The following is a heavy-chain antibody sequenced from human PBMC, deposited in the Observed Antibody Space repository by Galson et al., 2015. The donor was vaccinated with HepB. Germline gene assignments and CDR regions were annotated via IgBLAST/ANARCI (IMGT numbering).Heavy chain of an antibody. CDR1: GFTFSSYA. J-gene: IGHJ3*02. D-gene: IGHD5-12*01. CDR2: ISYDGSNK. Sequence: SLRLSCAASGFTFSSYAMHWVRQAPGKGLEWVAVISYDGSNKYYADSVKGRFTISRDNSKNTLYLQMNSLRAEDTAVYYCARVFNSGYDSGDAFDIWGQGTMVTVSS. CDR3: ARVFNSGYDSGDAFDI. V-gene: IGHV3-30*04.